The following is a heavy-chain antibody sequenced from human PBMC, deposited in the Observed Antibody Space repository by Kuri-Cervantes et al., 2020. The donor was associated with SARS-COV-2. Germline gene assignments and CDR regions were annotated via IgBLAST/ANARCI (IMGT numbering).Heavy chain of an antibody. V-gene: IGHV1-46*01. J-gene: IGHJ6*03. CDR2: INPSGGST. CDR1: GYTLTSYY. D-gene: IGHD4-17*01. Sequence: ASVKVSCKASGYTLTSYYMHWVRQAPGQGLEWMGIINPSGGSTSYAQKFQGRVTMTRDTSTSTVYMELSSLRSEDTAVYYCARGGEKKRAPGVTATVTTAYYYYMDVWGKGPTVTVSS. CDR3: ARGGEKKRAPGVTATVTTAYYYYMDV.